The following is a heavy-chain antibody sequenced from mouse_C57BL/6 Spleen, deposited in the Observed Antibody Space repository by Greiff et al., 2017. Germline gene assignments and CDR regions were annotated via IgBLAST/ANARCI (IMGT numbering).Heavy chain of an antibody. V-gene: IGHV14-4*01. CDR1: GFNIKDDY. Sequence: EVMLVESGAELVRPGASVKLSCTASGFNIKDDYMHWVKQRPEQGLEWIGWIDPENGDTEYASKFQGKATITADTSSNTAYLQLSSLTSEDTAVYYCTTSSAGRFDYWGQGTTLTVSS. CDR2: IDPENGDT. J-gene: IGHJ2*01. D-gene: IGHD3-2*02. CDR3: TTSSAGRFDY.